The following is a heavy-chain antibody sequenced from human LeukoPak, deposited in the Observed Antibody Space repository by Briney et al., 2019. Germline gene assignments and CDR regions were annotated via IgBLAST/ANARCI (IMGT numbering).Heavy chain of an antibody. CDR1: GYSISSSYY. Sequence: TSETLSLTCTVSGYSISSSYYWGWIRQPPGKGLEWIGSIYYSGSTYYNPSLKSRVTISVDTSKNQFSLKPSSVTAADTAVYYCARVQKGDIVVVVAATHFDYWGQGTLVTVSS. CDR3: ARVQKGDIVVVVAATHFDY. D-gene: IGHD2-15*01. J-gene: IGHJ4*02. CDR2: IYYSGST. V-gene: IGHV4-38-2*02.